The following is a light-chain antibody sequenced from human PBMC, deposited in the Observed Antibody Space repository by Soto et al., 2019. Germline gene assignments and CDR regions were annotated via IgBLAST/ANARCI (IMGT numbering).Light chain of an antibody. CDR3: QQYNSQRT. J-gene: IGKJ1*01. V-gene: IGKV1-5*03. Sequence: DILMTQSPATLSASVGDRVTITCRASQYISSWLAWYQQKPGKAPKLLIYKASSLESGVPSRFSGSGSGTEFTLTSSSLQPDDFETYYCQQYNSQRTFGQGTKVEIK. CDR1: QYISSW. CDR2: KAS.